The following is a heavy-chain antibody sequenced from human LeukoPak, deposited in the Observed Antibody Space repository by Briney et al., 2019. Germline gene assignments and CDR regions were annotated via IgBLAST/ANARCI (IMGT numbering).Heavy chain of an antibody. J-gene: IGHJ4*02. CDR3: AKMESGVVAAELNY. V-gene: IGHV3-9*01. Sequence: GGSLRLSCIGSGFKLGDYAMHWVPHSPGKGLEWVSGISWNGGALHYADSLRGRFTISRDNARNSLYLQMSDLRREDTGVYYCAKMESGVVAAELNYWGQGTLVTVSS. CDR2: ISWNGGAL. D-gene: IGHD2-15*01. CDR1: GFKLGDYA.